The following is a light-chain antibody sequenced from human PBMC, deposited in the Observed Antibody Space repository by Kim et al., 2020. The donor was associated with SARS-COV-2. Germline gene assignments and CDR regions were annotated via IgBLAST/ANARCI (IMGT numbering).Light chain of an antibody. CDR3: QSYDISNVI. CDR1: SGNIADNY. CDR2: EDS. V-gene: IGLV6-57*04. J-gene: IGLJ2*01. Sequence: NFMLTQPHSVSESPGNTVTISCTRTSGNIADNYVQWYQQRPGSAPTIVIYEDSERPSGVPDRFSGSIDTSSSSASLTISGLKTEDEADYYCQSYDISNVIFGGGTQPDRP.